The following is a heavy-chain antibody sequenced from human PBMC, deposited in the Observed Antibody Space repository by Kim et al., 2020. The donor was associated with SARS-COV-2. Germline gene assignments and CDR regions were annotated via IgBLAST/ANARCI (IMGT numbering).Heavy chain of an antibody. CDR3: ARAFSGGSCGK. Sequence: GGSLRLSCAASGFTFSNYDMHWVRQAPGKGLECVSFITSSITKYYAGSVKGRFTISRDNAKNSLYLHMDSLRDEDTAVYFCARAFSGGSCGKWGQGTLVTVSS. J-gene: IGHJ4*02. V-gene: IGHV3-48*02. CDR2: ITSSITK. CDR1: GFTFSNYD. D-gene: IGHD2-15*01.